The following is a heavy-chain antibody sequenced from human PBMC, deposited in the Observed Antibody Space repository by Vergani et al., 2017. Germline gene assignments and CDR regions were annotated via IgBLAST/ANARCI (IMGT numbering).Heavy chain of an antibody. CDR3: ARHDAMAAPSSIDY. CDR1: GFTFSSYS. Sequence: EVQLVESGGGLVKPGGSLRLSCAASGFTFSSYSMNWVRQAPGKGLEWVSSISSSSSYIYYADSVKGRFTISRDNAKNSLYLQMNSLRAEDTAVYYCARHDAMAAPSSIDYWGQGTLVTVSS. V-gene: IGHV3-21*01. J-gene: IGHJ4*02. D-gene: IGHD5-24*01. CDR2: ISSSSSYI.